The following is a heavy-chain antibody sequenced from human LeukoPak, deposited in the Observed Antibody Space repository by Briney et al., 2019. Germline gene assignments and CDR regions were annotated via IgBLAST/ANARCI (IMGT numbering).Heavy chain of an antibody. CDR3: ARDRTGSYETYYYMDV. V-gene: IGHV1-18*04. CDR1: GYTFTSYG. CDR2: ISAYNGDT. J-gene: IGHJ6*03. Sequence: GASVKVSCKASGYTFTSYGISWVRQAPGQGLEWMGWISAYNGDTNYAQKLQGRVSMTTDTSTSTAYMELRSLRSDDTAVYYCARDRTGSYETYYYMDVWGKGTTVTISS. D-gene: IGHD1-26*01.